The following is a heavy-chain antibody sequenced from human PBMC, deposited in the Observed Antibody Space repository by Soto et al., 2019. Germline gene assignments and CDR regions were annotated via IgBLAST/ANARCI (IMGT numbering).Heavy chain of an antibody. D-gene: IGHD3-22*01. CDR1: GGTFSSYA. Sequence: SVKVSCKASGGTFSSYAISWVRQAPGQGLEWMGGIIPIFGTANYAQKFQGRVTITADESTSTAYMELSSLRSEDTAVYYCAGPTMLTSGYFYYYYYGMDFWGQGTTVTVSS. CDR3: AGPTMLTSGYFYYYYYGMDF. J-gene: IGHJ6*02. V-gene: IGHV1-69*13. CDR2: IIPIFGTA.